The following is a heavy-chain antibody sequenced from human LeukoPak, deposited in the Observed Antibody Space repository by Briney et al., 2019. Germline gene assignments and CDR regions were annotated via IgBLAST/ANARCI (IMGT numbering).Heavy chain of an antibody. Sequence: GGSLRLSCGASGFIFSSYAIHWVRQAPDKGLEWVALISPDGNEKKFADSVKGRFSISRDNSQRTLFLQMNSLKPEDTAVYFCAKDFGAGDKLHTFNSWGQGTPVTVSS. V-gene: IGHV3-30*18. J-gene: IGHJ4*02. CDR2: ISPDGNEK. CDR3: AKDFGAGDKLHTFNS. CDR1: GFIFSSYA. D-gene: IGHD3-16*01.